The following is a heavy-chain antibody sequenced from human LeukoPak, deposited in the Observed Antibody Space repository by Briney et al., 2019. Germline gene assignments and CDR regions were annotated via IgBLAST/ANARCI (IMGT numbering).Heavy chain of an antibody. CDR2: ISYDGSNK. Sequence: GGSLRLSCAASGFTFSSYAMHWARQAPGKGLEWVAVISYDGSNKYYADSVKGRFTISRDNSKNTLYLQMNSLRAEDTAVYYCARDDRSERDYYDSESYWGQGTLVTVSS. CDR1: GFTFSSYA. J-gene: IGHJ4*02. V-gene: IGHV3-30-3*01. D-gene: IGHD3-22*01. CDR3: ARDDRSERDYYDSESY.